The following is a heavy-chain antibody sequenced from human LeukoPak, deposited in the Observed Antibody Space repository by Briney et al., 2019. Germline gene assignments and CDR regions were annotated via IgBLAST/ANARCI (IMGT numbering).Heavy chain of an antibody. J-gene: IGHJ5*02. Sequence: SETLSLTCTVSGYSISSGYYWGWIRQPPGKGLEWIGSIYHSGSTNYNPSLKSRVTISVDTSKNQFSLKLSSVTAADTAVYYCAGGLGPIAMFDPWGQGTLVTVSS. CDR3: AGGLGPIAMFDP. V-gene: IGHV4-38-2*02. CDR2: IYHSGST. D-gene: IGHD6-6*01. CDR1: GYSISSGYY.